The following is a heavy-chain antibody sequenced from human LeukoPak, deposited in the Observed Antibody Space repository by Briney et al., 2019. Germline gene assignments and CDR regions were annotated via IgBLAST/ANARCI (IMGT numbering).Heavy chain of an antibody. CDR3: AREVSSSSNSGYDY. CDR1: GGSFSGYY. CDR2: INHSGST. J-gene: IGHJ4*02. D-gene: IGHD6-6*01. Sequence: SETLSLTCAVYGGSFSGYYWSWIRQPPGKGLEWIGEINHSGSTNYNPSLKSRVTISVDTYKNQFSLKLSSVTAADTAVYYCAREVSSSSNSGYDYWGQGTLVTVSS. V-gene: IGHV4-34*01.